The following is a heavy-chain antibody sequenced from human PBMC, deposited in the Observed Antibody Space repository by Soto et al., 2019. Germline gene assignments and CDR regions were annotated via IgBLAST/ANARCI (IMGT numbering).Heavy chain of an antibody. V-gene: IGHV1-3*01. Sequence: QVQLVQSGAEVKKPGASVKVSCKASGYTFTSYAMHWVRQAPGQRLEWMGWINAGNGNTKYSQKFQGRVAITRDTSASTDYMELSSLRSEDTAVYYCARDKGNYYYYGMDVWGQGTTVTVSS. CDR1: GYTFTSYA. J-gene: IGHJ6*02. CDR2: INAGNGNT. CDR3: ARDKGNYYYYGMDV. D-gene: IGHD3-10*01.